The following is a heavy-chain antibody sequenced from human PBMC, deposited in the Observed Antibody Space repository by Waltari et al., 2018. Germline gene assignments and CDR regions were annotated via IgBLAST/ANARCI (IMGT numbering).Heavy chain of an antibody. V-gene: IGHV1-69*01. J-gene: IGHJ6*03. CDR1: GGTFSSYA. CDR2: MIPIFGTA. CDR3: ARGLYNNDYDSSGPSGGAYYYYYMDV. D-gene: IGHD3-22*01. Sequence: QVQLVQSGAEVKKPGSSVKVSCKASGGTFSSYAISWVRQAPGQGLEWMGGMIPIFGTANDAEKFRGRVTVTADETTRTAYRELSSLRYEDTGVYYCARGLYNNDYDSSGPSGGAYYYYYMDVWGQGTTVTVSS.